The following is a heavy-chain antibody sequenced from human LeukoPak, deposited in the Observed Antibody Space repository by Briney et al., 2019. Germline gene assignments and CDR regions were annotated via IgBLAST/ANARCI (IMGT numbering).Heavy chain of an antibody. CDR2: ISSSSSYI. D-gene: IGHD2-2*01. V-gene: IGHV3-21*01. J-gene: IGHJ3*02. CDR3: ARDLVVPLDAFDI. Sequence: GGSLRLSCAASGFTFSSYSMNWVRQAPGKGLEWVSSISSSSSYIYYADSVKGRFTISRDNAKNSLYLQMNSLRAEDTAVYYCARDLVVPLDAFDIWGQGTMLTVSS. CDR1: GFTFSSYS.